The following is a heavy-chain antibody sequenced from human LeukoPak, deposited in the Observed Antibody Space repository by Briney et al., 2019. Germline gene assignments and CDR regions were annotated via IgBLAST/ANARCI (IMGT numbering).Heavy chain of an antibody. D-gene: IGHD3-9*01. J-gene: IGHJ6*03. CDR2: IYHSGST. CDR1: GSSISTPFY. Sequence: SETLSLTCSVSGSSISTPFYWGWLRQSPGKGLEWVASIYHSGSTYYNPSLKSRVTISVVTSKNQFSLKLSSVTAADTAVYYCARAPGNYDILTGSYMDVWGKGTTVTVSS. CDR3: ARAPGNYDILTGSYMDV. V-gene: IGHV4-38-2*02.